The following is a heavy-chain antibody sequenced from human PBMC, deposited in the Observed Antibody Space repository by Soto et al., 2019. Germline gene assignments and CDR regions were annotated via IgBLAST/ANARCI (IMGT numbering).Heavy chain of an antibody. CDR1: GGSISSGGYY. CDR3: ARGRDIVVVVAASDAFDI. V-gene: IGHV4-31*03. CDR2: IYYSGST. D-gene: IGHD2-15*01. J-gene: IGHJ3*02. Sequence: QVQLQESGPGLVKPSQTLSLTCTVSGGSISSGGYYWSWIRQHPGKGLEWIGYIYYSGSTYYNPSLKSRVTISVDTSKNQFSLKMGSVTAADTAVYYCARGRDIVVVVAASDAFDIWGQGTMVTVSS.